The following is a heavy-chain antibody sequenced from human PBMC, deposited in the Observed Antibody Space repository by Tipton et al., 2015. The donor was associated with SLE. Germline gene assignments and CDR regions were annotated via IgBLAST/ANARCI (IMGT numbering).Heavy chain of an antibody. CDR1: GGSFSDYY. D-gene: IGHD1-26*01. Sequence: LRLSCAVYGGSFSDYYWSWIRQTPGEGLEWIGEINHTRGTNYNPSLESRVTMSVDTSKNQFSLKLSSVTAADTAMYYCVRERKYVVRFRELVAPDLWGQGTAITVSS. CDR2: INHTRGT. V-gene: IGHV4-34*01. J-gene: IGHJ3*01. CDR3: VRERKYVVRFRELVAPDL.